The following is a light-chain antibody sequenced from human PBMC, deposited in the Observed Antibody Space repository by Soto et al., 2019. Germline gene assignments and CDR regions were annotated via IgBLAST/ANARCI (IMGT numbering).Light chain of an antibody. CDR3: AAWDDSLSGYV. CDR2: GNN. V-gene: IGLV1-47*02. J-gene: IGLJ1*01. CDR1: SSNIGSNY. Sequence: QSVLTQPLWASVTPGQRVTISCSGSSSNIGSNYVYWYQQLPGTAPKLLIFGNNQRPSGVPDRFSGSKSGTSASLAISGLRSEDEADYYCAAWDDSLSGYVFGTGTKVTVL.